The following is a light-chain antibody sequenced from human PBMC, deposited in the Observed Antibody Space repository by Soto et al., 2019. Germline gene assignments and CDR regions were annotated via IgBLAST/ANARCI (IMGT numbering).Light chain of an antibody. CDR3: QQSYSTPQIT. J-gene: IGKJ3*01. CDR1: QDIGTF. Sequence: DFQMTQSPSSLSASVGDTVTITCRASQDIGTFLHWYQQKPGKAPKLLIYAASDLLSGVSSRFSGSGSGTDFTLTISSLQPEDFATYYCQQSYSTPQITFGPGTKVDMK. CDR2: AAS. V-gene: IGKV1-39*01.